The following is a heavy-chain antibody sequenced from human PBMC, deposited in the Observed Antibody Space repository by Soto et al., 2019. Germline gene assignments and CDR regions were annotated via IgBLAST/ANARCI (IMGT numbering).Heavy chain of an antibody. Sequence: GGSLRLSCAASGFTFDDYAMHWVRQAPGKGLEWVSLISWDGGSTYYADSVKGRFTISRDNNKNSLYLQMNSLRAEDTALYYCAKAPGPLYIAAAGTRYFDYWGQGTLVTVSS. CDR2: ISWDGGST. D-gene: IGHD6-13*01. CDR3: AKAPGPLYIAAAGTRYFDY. V-gene: IGHV3-43D*03. CDR1: GFTFDDYA. J-gene: IGHJ4*02.